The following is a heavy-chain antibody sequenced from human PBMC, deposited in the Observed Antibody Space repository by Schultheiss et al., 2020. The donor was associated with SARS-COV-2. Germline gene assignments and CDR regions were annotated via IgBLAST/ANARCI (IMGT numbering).Heavy chain of an antibody. CDR3: ARDLRVWGSYRYTGVGVDY. CDR2: ISSSGSTI. CDR1: GFTFSDYY. J-gene: IGHJ4*02. D-gene: IGHD3-16*02. V-gene: IGHV3-11*01. Sequence: GGSLRLSCAASGFTFSDYYMSWIRQAPGKGLEWVSYISSSGSTIYYADYVKGRFTISRDNAKNSLYLQMNSLRAEDTAVFYCARDLRVWGSYRYTGVGVDYWGQGTLVTVSS.